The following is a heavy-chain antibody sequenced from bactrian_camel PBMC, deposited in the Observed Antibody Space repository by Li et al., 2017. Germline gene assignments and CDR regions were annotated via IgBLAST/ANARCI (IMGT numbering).Heavy chain of an antibody. V-gene: IGHV3S53*01. CDR1: GYTVSPHC. CDR2: ISSRSTT. J-gene: IGHJ4*01. CDR3: SSLYNRY. Sequence: HVQLVESGGGSVQAGRALTLSCTVSGYTVSPHCMGWFRQVPGKEREGVATISSRSTTTYANSVKGRFTTSQDNAKTMQYLQMNSLKTEDTAMYFCSSLYNRYWGQGTQVTVS.